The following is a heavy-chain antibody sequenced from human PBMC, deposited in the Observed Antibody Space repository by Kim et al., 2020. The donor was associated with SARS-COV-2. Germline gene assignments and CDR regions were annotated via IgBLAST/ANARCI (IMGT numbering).Heavy chain of an antibody. CDR3: ARKVLEWLSSYYYGMDV. D-gene: IGHD3-3*01. Sequence: SVKVSCKASGGTFSSYAISWVRQAPGQGLEWMGGIIPIFGTANYAQKFQGRVTITADESTSTAYMELSSLRSEDTAVYYCARKVLEWLSSYYYGMDVWGQGTTVTVSS. J-gene: IGHJ6*02. CDR2: IIPIFGTA. V-gene: IGHV1-69*13. CDR1: GGTFSSYA.